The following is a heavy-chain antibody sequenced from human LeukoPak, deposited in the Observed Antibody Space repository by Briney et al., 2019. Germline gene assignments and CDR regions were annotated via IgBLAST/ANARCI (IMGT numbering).Heavy chain of an antibody. CDR1: GGSFSGYY. CDR3: AGAGRITIFGVVSSHDMDV. D-gene: IGHD3-3*01. J-gene: IGHJ6*03. V-gene: IGHV4-34*01. CDR2: INHSGST. Sequence: SETLSLTCAVYGGSFSGYYWSWIRQPPGKGLEWIGEINHSGSTNYNPSLKSRVTISVDTSKKQFSLKLSSVTAADTAVYYCAGAGRITIFGVVSSHDMDVWGKGTAVTVTS.